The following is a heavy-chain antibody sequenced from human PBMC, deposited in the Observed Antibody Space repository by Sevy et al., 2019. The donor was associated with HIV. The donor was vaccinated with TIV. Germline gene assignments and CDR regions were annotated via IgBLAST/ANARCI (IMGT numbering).Heavy chain of an antibody. CDR2: ISYDGSNK. CDR3: ARGDMVVNLDAFDI. J-gene: IGHJ3*02. V-gene: IGHV3-30-3*01. D-gene: IGHD5-12*01. CDR1: GFTFSSYA. Sequence: GGSLRLSCAASGFTFSSYAMHWVRQAPGKGLEWVAVISYDGSNKYYADSVKGRFTISRDNSKNTLYLQMNSLRAEDTAVYYCARGDMVVNLDAFDIWGQGTMVTVSS.